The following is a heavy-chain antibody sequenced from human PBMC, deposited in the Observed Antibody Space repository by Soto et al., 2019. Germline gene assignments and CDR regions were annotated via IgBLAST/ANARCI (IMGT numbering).Heavy chain of an antibody. Sequence: PGGSLRLSCAASGFTFSRYWMSWVRQAPGKGLEWLANIKQDGSEEYYVDSVKGRFTISRDNAKNSLYLQMTSLRAEDTAVYYCAREVELRSFDWLYYFDSWGQGTLVTVSS. D-gene: IGHD3-9*01. CDR2: IKQDGSEE. J-gene: IGHJ4*02. CDR3: AREVELRSFDWLYYFDS. CDR1: GFTFSRYW. V-gene: IGHV3-7*01.